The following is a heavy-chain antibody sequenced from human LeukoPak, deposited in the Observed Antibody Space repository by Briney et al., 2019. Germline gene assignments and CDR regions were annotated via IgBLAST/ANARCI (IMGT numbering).Heavy chain of an antibody. J-gene: IGHJ4*02. CDR3: ARGNGNSSDGGLRYFDY. V-gene: IGHV4-34*01. CDR1: GGSFSGYY. Sequence: SETLSLTCAVYGGSFSGYYWSWIRQPPGKGLEWIGEINHSGSTNYNPSLKSRVTISVDTSKNQFSLKLSSVTAADTAVYYCARGNGNSSDGGLRYFDYWGQGTLVTVSS. CDR2: INHSGST. D-gene: IGHD6-19*01.